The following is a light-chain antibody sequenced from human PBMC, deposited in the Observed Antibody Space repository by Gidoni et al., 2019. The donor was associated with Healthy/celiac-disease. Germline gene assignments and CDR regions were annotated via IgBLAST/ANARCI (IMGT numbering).Light chain of an antibody. J-gene: IGKJ4*01. CDR3: QQRSNWLT. CDR1: QSVSSY. CDR2: DAT. V-gene: IGKV3-11*01. Sequence: DIVLSQSPATLSLSPGERSTLSCRASQSVSSYLAWYQQKPGQATRLLIDDATSRATGIPAMCSGSGARTDFTLTISSLEPEDFAVYYCQQRSNWLTFGGGTKVEIK.